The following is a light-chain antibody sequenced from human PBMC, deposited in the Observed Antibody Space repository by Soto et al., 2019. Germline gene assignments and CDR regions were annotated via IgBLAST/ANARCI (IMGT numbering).Light chain of an antibody. CDR1: QSVSSIY. CDR3: QQFGTSPPST. J-gene: IGKJ5*01. CDR2: GAS. Sequence: EIVLTQSPASLSLSPGERDTLSCRASQSVSSIYFAWYQQKPGQAPRLLIYGASSRATGIPDRFSGSGSGTDFTLTISRLEPEDFAVYYCQQFGTSPPSTFGQGTRLEIK. V-gene: IGKV3-20*01.